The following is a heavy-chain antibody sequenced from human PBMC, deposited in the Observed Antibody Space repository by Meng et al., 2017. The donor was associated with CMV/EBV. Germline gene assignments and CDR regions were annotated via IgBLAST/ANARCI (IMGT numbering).Heavy chain of an antibody. V-gene: IGHV4-31*03. D-gene: IGHD2-15*01. Sequence: LRLSCTVSGGSISSGGYYWSWIRQHPGKGLEWIGYIYYSGSTYYNPSLKSRVTISVDTSKNQFSLKLSSVTAADTAVYYCARSHGGTDTAFDYWGQGTLVTVSS. CDR2: IYYSGST. CDR1: GGSISSGGYY. J-gene: IGHJ4*02. CDR3: ARSHGGTDTAFDY.